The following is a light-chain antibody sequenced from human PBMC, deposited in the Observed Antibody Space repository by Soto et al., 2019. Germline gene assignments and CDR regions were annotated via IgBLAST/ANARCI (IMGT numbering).Light chain of an antibody. CDR1: QTISSW. Sequence: DIQMTQSPSTLSGSVGDRVTITCRASQTISSWLAWYQQKPGKAPKLLIYKASTLKSGVPARFSGSGSGTDFTLTISSLEPEDFAVYFCQHRANWPLTFGQGTKVDIK. CDR2: KAS. V-gene: IGKV1-5*03. CDR3: QHRANWPLT. J-gene: IGKJ1*01.